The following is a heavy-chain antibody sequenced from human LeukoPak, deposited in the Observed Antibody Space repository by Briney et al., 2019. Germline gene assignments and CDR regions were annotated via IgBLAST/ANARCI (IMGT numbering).Heavy chain of an antibody. V-gene: IGHV1-46*01. CDR1: GYTFTSYY. D-gene: IGHD3-22*01. CDR2: INTSGGST. CDR3: ARANYYDSSGYSLYYFDY. J-gene: IGHJ4*02. Sequence: ASVKVSCKASGYTFTSYYMHWVRQPPGQGLEWMGIINTSGGSTSYAQKFQGRVTMTRDTSTSTVYMELSSLRSEDTAVYYCARANYYDSSGYSLYYFDYWGQGTLVTVSS.